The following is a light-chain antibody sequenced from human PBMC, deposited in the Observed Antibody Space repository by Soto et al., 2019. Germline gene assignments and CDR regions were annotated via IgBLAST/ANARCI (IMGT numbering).Light chain of an antibody. V-gene: IGKV1-39*01. CDR1: QSIGSW. CDR3: QQSYRRWT. J-gene: IGKJ1*01. CDR2: GAY. Sequence: DIQMTQSPSSLSASVGDRVTITCRASQSIGSWLNWYQQKPGKAPKVLIYGAYSSQSGVPSRFSGSGSGTDFTLTISSLQAEDSATYLCQQSYRRWTFGQGTKVEIK.